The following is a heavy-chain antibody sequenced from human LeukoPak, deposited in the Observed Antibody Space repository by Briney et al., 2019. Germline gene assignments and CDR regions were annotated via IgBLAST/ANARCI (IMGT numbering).Heavy chain of an antibody. CDR2: IYSGGST. Sequence: GGSLRLSCAASGFTVSSNYMSWVRQAPGKGLEWVSVIYSGGSTYYADSVKGQFTISRDNSKSTLYLQMNSLRAEDTAVYYCARDLSSGGVDYWGQGTLVTVSS. J-gene: IGHJ4*02. CDR1: GFTVSSNY. D-gene: IGHD2-15*01. CDR3: ARDLSSGGVDY. V-gene: IGHV3-53*01.